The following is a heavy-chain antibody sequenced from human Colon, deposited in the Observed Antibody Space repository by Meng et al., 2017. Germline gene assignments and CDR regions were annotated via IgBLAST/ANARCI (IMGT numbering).Heavy chain of an antibody. D-gene: IGHD2-21*02. V-gene: IGHV4-61*08. Sequence: QVKLQESGPGLVRPSETLSLTCTVSGGSVSSGDYYWSWIRQPPGKGLEWLGYVYYTGNTNYNPSLKNRVTISLDTSNNQFSLKLTSMTAADAAIYYCARVNGDFDEAWFEPWGQGTLVTVSS. CDR3: ARVNGDFDEAWFEP. J-gene: IGHJ5*02. CDR2: VYYTGNT. CDR1: GGSVSSGDYY.